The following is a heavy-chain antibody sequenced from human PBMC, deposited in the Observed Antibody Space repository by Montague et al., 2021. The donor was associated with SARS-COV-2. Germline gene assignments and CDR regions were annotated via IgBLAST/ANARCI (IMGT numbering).Heavy chain of an antibody. V-gene: IGHV4-39*01. D-gene: IGHD6-13*01. CDR3: ARDSSSWYYWFDP. J-gene: IGHJ5*02. Sequence: SETLSLTCTVSGASISSSSYYWGWIRQPPGKGLEWIGSLYYTGSTXYNPSLKSRVTISVDTSKNQFSLKLSSVTAADTAVYYCARDSSSWYYWFDPWGQGTLVTVSS. CDR2: LYYTGST. CDR1: GASISSSSYY.